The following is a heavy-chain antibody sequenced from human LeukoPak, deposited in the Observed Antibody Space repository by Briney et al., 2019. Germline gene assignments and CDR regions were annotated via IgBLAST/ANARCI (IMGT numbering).Heavy chain of an antibody. CDR1: GDSVSTTSAG. Sequence: SQTLSLTCAISGDSVSTTSAGWNWIRQSPSRGLERLGRAYYNSNWYYNYAVSVKGRITIHPDTPKNQFSLQLNSVTPEDTAVYYCARESIAVAGTGWFDPWGQGTLVTVSS. V-gene: IGHV6-1*01. CDR3: ARESIAVAGTGWFDP. D-gene: IGHD6-19*01. CDR2: AYYNSNWYY. J-gene: IGHJ5*02.